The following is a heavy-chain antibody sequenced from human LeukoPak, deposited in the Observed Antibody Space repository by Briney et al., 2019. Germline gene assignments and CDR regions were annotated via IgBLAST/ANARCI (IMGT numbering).Heavy chain of an antibody. CDR3: ARVLGLDYFDY. CDR1: GGSISSGGYS. CDR2: IYHSGSA. V-gene: IGHV4-30-2*01. D-gene: IGHD7-27*01. J-gene: IGHJ4*02. Sequence: SETLSLTCAVSGGSISSGGYSWSWIRQPPGKGLEWIGYIYHSGSAYYNLSLKSRVTISVDKSKNQFSLKLSSVTAADTAVYYCARVLGLDYFDYWGQGTLVTVSS.